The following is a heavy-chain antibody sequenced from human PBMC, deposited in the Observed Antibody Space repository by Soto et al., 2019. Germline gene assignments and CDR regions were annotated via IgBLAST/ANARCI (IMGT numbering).Heavy chain of an antibody. CDR3: VKDWSGDKCPCMDV. J-gene: IGHJ6*02. V-gene: IGHV3-23*01. CDR2: IGASGGRT. D-gene: IGHD3-3*01. CDR1: GFTFGNNA. Sequence: EVQLLESGGGLVQPGGSLRLSCAASGFTFGNNAMTWVRQAPGKGLEWVASIGASGGRTYYADSVKGRFTISRDNSKSKLYLQANTLRADDTAIYYCVKDWSGDKCPCMDVWGQGTTVIVSS.